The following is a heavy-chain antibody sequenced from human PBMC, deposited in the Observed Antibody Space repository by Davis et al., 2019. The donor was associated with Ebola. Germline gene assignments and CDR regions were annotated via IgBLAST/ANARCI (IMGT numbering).Heavy chain of an antibody. CDR1: GFTFDDYG. Sequence: GESLKISCAASGFTFDDYGMHWVRQAPGKGLEWVAVIGDNGRTTFYADSAKGRFTLSRDNFKNTLDLQMNSLRPEDTAVYYCAKEGAWGNWYLDLWGRGTLVTVSS. D-gene: IGHD3-16*01. CDR2: IGDNGRTT. CDR3: AKEGAWGNWYLDL. J-gene: IGHJ2*01. V-gene: IGHV3-30*18.